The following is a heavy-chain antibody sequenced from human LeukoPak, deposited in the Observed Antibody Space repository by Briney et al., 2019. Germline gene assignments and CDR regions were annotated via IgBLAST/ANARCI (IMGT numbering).Heavy chain of an antibody. J-gene: IGHJ4*02. V-gene: IGHV1-69*04. D-gene: IGHD4-11*01. CDR3: ARVNSNEDFPFDY. CDR2: IIPILGIA. CDR1: GGTFSSYA. Sequence: SVKVSCKASGGTFSSYAISWVRQAPGQGLEWMGRIIPILGIASYAQKFQGRVTMTRDTSTSTVYMELSSLRSEDTAVYYCARVNSNEDFPFDYWGQGTLVTVPS.